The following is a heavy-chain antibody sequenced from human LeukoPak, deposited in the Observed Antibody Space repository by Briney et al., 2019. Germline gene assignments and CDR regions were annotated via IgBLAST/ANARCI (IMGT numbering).Heavy chain of an antibody. CDR3: ARARITMVRGVITNGYYFDY. D-gene: IGHD3-10*01. Sequence: NAGGSLRLSCAASGFTFSDYYMSWIRQAPGKGLEWVSSISRSSSYTNYADSVKGRFTISRDNAKNSLYLQMNSLRAEDTAVYYCARARITMVRGVITNGYYFDYWGQGTVVSVSS. J-gene: IGHJ4*02. V-gene: IGHV3-11*05. CDR2: ISRSSSYT. CDR1: GFTFSDYY.